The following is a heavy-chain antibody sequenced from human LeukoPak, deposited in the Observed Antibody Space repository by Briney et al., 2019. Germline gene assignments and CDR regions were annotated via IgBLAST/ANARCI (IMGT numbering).Heavy chain of an antibody. CDR2: TYYSGST. Sequence: SETLSLTCTVSGGSISSYYWSWIRQPPGKGLEWIGYTYYSGSTNYNPSLKSRVTISVDTSKNQFSLKLSSVTAADTAVYYCARFYTNYGVDVWFDPWGQGTLVTVSS. V-gene: IGHV4-59*01. D-gene: IGHD4-11*01. CDR3: ARFYTNYGVDVWFDP. J-gene: IGHJ5*02. CDR1: GGSISSYY.